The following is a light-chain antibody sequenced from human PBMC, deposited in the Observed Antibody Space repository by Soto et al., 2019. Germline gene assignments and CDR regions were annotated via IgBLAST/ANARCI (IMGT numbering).Light chain of an antibody. V-gene: IGKV1-5*01. CDR1: SSKW. Sequence: DIQMTQSPSTLAASVGDTVTMTCRSSSKWLAWYQKKPGKAPKLLIYDASTLESGVPSRFSGSASGTEFTLTISSLQPDDFATYYCQQHTFGQGTKLEIK. J-gene: IGKJ2*01. CDR2: DAS. CDR3: QQHT.